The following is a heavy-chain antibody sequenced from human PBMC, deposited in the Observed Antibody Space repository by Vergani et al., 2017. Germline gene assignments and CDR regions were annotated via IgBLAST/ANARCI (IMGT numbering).Heavy chain of an antibody. CDR2: ISSSSSYI. Sequence: EVQLVESGGGLVKPGGSLRLSCAASGFTFSSYSMNWVRQAPGKGLEWVSSISSSSSYIYYADSVKGRFTISRDNAKNSLYLQMNSLRAEDTAVYYCARDGLAYSSSNWFDPWGQGTLVTVSS. J-gene: IGHJ5*02. V-gene: IGHV3-21*01. D-gene: IGHD6-6*01. CDR3: ARDGLAYSSSNWFDP. CDR1: GFTFSSYS.